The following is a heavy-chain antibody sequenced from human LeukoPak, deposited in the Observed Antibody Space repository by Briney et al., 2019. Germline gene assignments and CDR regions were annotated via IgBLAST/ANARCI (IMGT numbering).Heavy chain of an antibody. V-gene: IGHV1-46*01. CDR3: ARDRLDYGDYVAFDI. CDR2: INPSGGST. CDR1: GYTFTSYY. J-gene: IGHJ3*02. Sequence: ASVKVSCKASGYTFTSYYMHWVRQAPGQGLEWMGIINPSGGSTSYAQKFQGRVTMTRDTSTSTVYMELSSLRSEDTAVYYCARDRLDYGDYVAFDIWRQGTMVTVSS. D-gene: IGHD4-17*01.